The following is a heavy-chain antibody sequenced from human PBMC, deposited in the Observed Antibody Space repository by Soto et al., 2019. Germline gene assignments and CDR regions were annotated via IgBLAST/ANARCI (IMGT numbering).Heavy chain of an antibody. Sequence: PSETLSLTRIFSGGSISSFYWGWIPQPPEKGLEWIGNIFYTGSTGYNPPLRSRVTISLDTSRNQFFLKVNSVAAADTAVYYCARWTSCGGDCYWLDYWGQGTLVTVSS. J-gene: IGHJ4*02. CDR3: ARWTSCGGDCYWLDY. D-gene: IGHD2-21*02. CDR2: IFYTGST. V-gene: IGHV4-59*08. CDR1: GGSISSFY.